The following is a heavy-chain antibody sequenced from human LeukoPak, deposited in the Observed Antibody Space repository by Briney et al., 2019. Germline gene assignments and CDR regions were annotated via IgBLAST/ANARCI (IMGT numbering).Heavy chain of an antibody. D-gene: IGHD2-2*01. CDR3: AKLCSTSCYGSGSLIDY. Sequence: GGSLRLSCAAPGFTFSSYGMHWVRQAPGKGLEWVAVISYDGSNKYYADSVKGRFTISRDNSKNTLYLQMNSLRAEDTAVYYCAKLCSTSCYGSGSLIDYWGQGTLVTVSS. J-gene: IGHJ4*02. V-gene: IGHV3-30*18. CDR1: GFTFSSYG. CDR2: ISYDGSNK.